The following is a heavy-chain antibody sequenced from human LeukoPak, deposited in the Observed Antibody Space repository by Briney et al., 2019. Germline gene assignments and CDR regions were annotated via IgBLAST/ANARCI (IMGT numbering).Heavy chain of an antibody. V-gene: IGHV3-49*04. CDR2: IRSKAYGGTT. CDR1: GFTFGDYA. J-gene: IGHJ6*02. CDR3: TRDPPLYYYYGMDV. Sequence: PGRSLRLSCTASGFTFGDYAMSWVRQAPGKRLEWVGFIRSKAYGGTTEYAASVKGRFTISRDDSKSIAYLQMNSLKTEDTAVYYCTRDPPLYYYYGMDVWGQGTTVTVSS.